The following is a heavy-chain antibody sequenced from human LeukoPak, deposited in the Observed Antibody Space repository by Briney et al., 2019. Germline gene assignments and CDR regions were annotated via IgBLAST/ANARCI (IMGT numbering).Heavy chain of an antibody. CDR3: ATGARGKN. CDR1: GFTFTTYW. CDR2: INQDGSEK. J-gene: IGHJ4*02. Sequence: PGGSLRLSCTASGFTFTTYWMSWVRQAPGKGLEWVANINQDGSEKDYVDSVKGRSTIYRDNAKSSVYVRMNSLRPEDTAVYYCATGARGKNWGEGTLVTVPS. V-gene: IGHV3-7*01.